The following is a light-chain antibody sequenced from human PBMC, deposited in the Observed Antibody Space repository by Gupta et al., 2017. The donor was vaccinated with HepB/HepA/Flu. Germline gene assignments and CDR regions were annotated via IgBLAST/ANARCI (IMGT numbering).Light chain of an antibody. V-gene: IGKV3-11*01. Sequence: VLTQSPGTLSLSPGERATLSCRASQSISNFLAWYQQTPGQAPRLLIYGASNRATGIPARFSGSGSGTDFTLTSSNLDPEDFAVYYCQQRYNWPLTFGGGTKVEI. CDR2: GAS. CDR3: QQRYNWPLT. CDR1: QSISNF. J-gene: IGKJ4*01.